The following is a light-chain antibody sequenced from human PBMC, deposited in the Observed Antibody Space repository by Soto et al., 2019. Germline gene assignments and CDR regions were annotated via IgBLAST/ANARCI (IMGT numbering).Light chain of an antibody. J-gene: IGKJ4*01. CDR3: HQYNSWPLA. CDR1: QSVRSN. V-gene: IGKV3-15*01. CDR2: GAS. Sequence: EIVVTQSPATLSVSPGDRVTLSCRASQSVRSNSAWYQHKPGQAPRLLIYGASIRATGIPARFSGSGYGTEFTLTISSLQSEDFAVYYCHQYNSWPLAFGGGTKVDVK.